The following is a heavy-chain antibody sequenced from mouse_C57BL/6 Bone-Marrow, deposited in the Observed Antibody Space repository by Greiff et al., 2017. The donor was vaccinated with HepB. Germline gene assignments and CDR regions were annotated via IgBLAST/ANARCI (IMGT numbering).Heavy chain of an antibody. CDR1: GYTFTSYW. Sequence: QVQLQQPGAELVKPGASVKLSCKASGYTFTSYWMHWVKQRPGQGLEWIGMIHPNSGSTNYNEKFKSKATLTVDKSSSTAYMQLSSLTSEDSAVYYCARIITTVVAPYYYAMDYWGQGTSVTVSS. CDR2: IHPNSGST. CDR3: ARIITTVVAPYYYAMDY. D-gene: IGHD1-1*01. V-gene: IGHV1-64*01. J-gene: IGHJ4*01.